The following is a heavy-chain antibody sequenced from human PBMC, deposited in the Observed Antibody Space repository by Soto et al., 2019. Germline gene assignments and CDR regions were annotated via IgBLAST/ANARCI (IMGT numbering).Heavy chain of an antibody. CDR2: ISPYDGST. CDR3: AXGDGXGXSGFYYYYGMDV. Sequence: QVQLVQSGAEVKKPGASVKVSCKASGFTFTNYFFHWVRQAPRQGLEWMGIISPYDGSTNYVQSXXXXXXXXXXXXXXXXXXXXXXXXXXXXAXYYCAXGDGXGXSGFYYYYGMDVWGHXT. CDR1: GFTFTNYF. V-gene: IGHV1-46*01. J-gene: IGHJ6*02. D-gene: IGHD2-21*01.